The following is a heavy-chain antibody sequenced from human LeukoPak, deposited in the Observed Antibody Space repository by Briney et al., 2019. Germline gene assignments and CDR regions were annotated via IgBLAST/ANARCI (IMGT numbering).Heavy chain of an antibody. CDR1: GYTFTSYG. V-gene: IGHV1-18*01. Sequence: GASVKVSCKASGYTFTSYGISWVRQAPGQGLEWMGWISAHNGNTNYAQKLQGRVTMTTDTSTSTAYMELRSLRSDDTAVYYCARDQGYYYGSGSYYYGWFDPWGQGTLVTVSS. J-gene: IGHJ5*02. D-gene: IGHD3-10*01. CDR2: ISAHNGNT. CDR3: ARDQGYYYGSGSYYYGWFDP.